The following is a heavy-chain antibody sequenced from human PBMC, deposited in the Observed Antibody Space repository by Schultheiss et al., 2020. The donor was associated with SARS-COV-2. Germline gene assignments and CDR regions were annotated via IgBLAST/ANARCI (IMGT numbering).Heavy chain of an antibody. CDR3: ARDIRVWTLDY. CDR1: GFTFSSYS. V-gene: IGHV3-30*03. CDR2: ISYDGSNK. D-gene: IGHD3/OR15-3a*01. J-gene: IGHJ4*02. Sequence: GGSLRLSCAASGFTFSSYSMNWVRQAPGKGLEWVAVISYDGSNKYYADSVKGRFTISRDNAKNSLYLQMNSLRAEDTAVYYCARDIRVWTLDYWGQGTLVTVSS.